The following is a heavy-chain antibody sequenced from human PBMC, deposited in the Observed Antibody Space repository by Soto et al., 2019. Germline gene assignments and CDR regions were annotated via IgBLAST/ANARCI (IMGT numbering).Heavy chain of an antibody. CDR2: IIPILGIA. Sequence: QVQLVQSGAEVKKPGSSVKVSCKASGGTFSSYTISWVRQAPGQGLEWMGRIIPILGIANYAQKFQGRVTITADKSTSTAYMELSSLRSEDTAVYYCARGGHYXXIWGXXRPINQTDAFDIWGQGTMVTVSS. J-gene: IGHJ3*02. CDR3: ARGGHYXXIWGXXRPINQTDAFDI. D-gene: IGHD3-16*01. CDR1: GGTFSSYT. V-gene: IGHV1-69*02.